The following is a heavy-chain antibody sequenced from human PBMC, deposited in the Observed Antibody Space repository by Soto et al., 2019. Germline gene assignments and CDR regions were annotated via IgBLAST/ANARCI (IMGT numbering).Heavy chain of an antibody. CDR2: IIPILGIA. V-gene: IGHV1-69*02. J-gene: IGHJ6*02. CDR1: GGTFSSYT. CDR3: ARFRGSYGMDV. D-gene: IGHD3-10*01. Sequence: QVQLVQSGAEVKKPGSSVKVSCKASGGTFSSYTISWVRQAPGQGLEWMGRIIPILGIANYAQKFQGRVTMTADKSTSTAYMDLSSLRSEDTAVYYCARFRGSYGMDVWGQGTTVTVSS.